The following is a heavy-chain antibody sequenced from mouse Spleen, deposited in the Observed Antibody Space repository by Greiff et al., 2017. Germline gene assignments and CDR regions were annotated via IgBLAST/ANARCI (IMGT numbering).Heavy chain of an antibody. V-gene: IGHV10-3*01. D-gene: IGHD1-1*01. CDR3: VRDREGDYGSSFYWYFDV. Sequence: EVQLVESGGGLVQPKGSLKLSCAASGFTFNTYAMHWVRQAPGKGLEWVARIRSKSSNYATYYADSVKDRFTISRDDSQSMLYLQMNNLKTEDTAMYYCVRDREGDYGSSFYWYFDVWGTGTTVTVSS. CDR2: IRSKSSNYAT. CDR1: GFTFNTYA. J-gene: IGHJ1*03.